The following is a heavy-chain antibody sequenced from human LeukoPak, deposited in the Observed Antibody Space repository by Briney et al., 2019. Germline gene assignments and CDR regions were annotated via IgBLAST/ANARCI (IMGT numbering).Heavy chain of an antibody. CDR1: GFTFSGYG. CDR2: IWYDGNNK. CDR3: AKDWGYTTMVSYYFDY. V-gene: IGHV3-33*06. D-gene: IGHD5-18*01. Sequence: GGSLRLSCAASGFTFSGYGMHCVRQAPDKGLEWVAVIWYDGNNKYYAEPVKGRFTISRDNSKNTLYLQMNSLRAEDTAVYYCAKDWGYTTMVSYYFDYWGQGALVTVSS. J-gene: IGHJ4*02.